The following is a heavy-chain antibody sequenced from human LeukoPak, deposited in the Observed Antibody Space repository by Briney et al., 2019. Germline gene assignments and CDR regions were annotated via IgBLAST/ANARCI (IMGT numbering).Heavy chain of an antibody. CDR2: IYYSGST. CDR3: VCGSLMDY. D-gene: IGHD1-26*01. V-gene: IGHV4-39*01. CDR1: GGSISSSSYY. Sequence: PSETLSLTCTVSGGSISSSSYYWGWIRQPPGEGLGWVGSIYYSGSTYYNPSLKSRVTISVDTSKNQSSLKPSYLPAADTAAYSCVCGSLMDYSGPRTPVTLSS. J-gene: IGHJ4*01.